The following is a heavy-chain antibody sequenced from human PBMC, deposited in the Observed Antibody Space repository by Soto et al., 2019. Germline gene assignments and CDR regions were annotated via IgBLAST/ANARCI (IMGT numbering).Heavy chain of an antibody. CDR1: GFTFSSYG. CDR2: ISYDGSNK. V-gene: IGHV3-30*18. D-gene: IGHD3-10*01. Sequence: QVQLVESGGGVVQPGRSLRLSCAASGFTFSSYGMHWVRQAPGKGLEWVAVISYDGSNKYYADSVKGRFTISRDNSKNPLYLQMNSLRAEATAVYYCAKGRVTTVRAGWFDPWGQGTLVTVSS. CDR3: AKGRVTTVRAGWFDP. J-gene: IGHJ5*02.